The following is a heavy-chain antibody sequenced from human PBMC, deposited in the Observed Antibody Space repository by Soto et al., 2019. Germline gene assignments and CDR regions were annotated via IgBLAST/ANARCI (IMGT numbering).Heavy chain of an antibody. CDR1: GGSISGYY. CDR2: IYNSGST. Sequence: PSETLSRTCTVPGGSISGYYWIWMRQPPGKGLEWIGYIYNSGSTNYNPALKSRVTISVDTSKNQFSLKLSSVTAADTAVYYCARYGSGSYYPTTFDYWGQGTLVTVSS. J-gene: IGHJ4*02. CDR3: ARYGSGSYYPTTFDY. D-gene: IGHD3-10*01. V-gene: IGHV4-59*12.